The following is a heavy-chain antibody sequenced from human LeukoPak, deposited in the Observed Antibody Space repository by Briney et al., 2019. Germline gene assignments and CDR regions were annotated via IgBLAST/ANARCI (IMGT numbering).Heavy chain of an antibody. CDR2: IYYSGST. Sequence: SETLSLTCTVSGGSISSSSYYWGWIRQPPGKGLEWIGSIYYSGSTYYDPSLKSRVTISVDTTKNQFSLKLSSVTAADTAVYYCARTGYSSGWYRGPQIWGQGTMVTVSS. V-gene: IGHV4-39*01. CDR1: GGSISSSSYY. D-gene: IGHD6-19*01. CDR3: ARTGYSSGWYRGPQI. J-gene: IGHJ3*02.